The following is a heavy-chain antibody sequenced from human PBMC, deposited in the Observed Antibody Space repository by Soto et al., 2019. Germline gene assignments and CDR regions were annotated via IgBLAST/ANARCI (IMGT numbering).Heavy chain of an antibody. J-gene: IGHJ6*02. Sequence: PGGSLRLSCAASGFTFSSYSMNWVRQAPGKGLEWVSSISSSSSYIYYADSVKGRFTISRDNAKNSLYLQMNSLRAEDTAVYYCARDGSYCSSTSCTNYYYYYGMDVWGQGTTVTVSS. D-gene: IGHD2-2*01. CDR2: ISSSSSYI. CDR1: GFTFSSYS. CDR3: ARDGSYCSSTSCTNYYYYYGMDV. V-gene: IGHV3-21*01.